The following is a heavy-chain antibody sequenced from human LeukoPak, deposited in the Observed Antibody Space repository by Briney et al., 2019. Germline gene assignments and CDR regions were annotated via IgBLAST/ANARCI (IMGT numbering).Heavy chain of an antibody. Sequence: PSETLSLTCAVYGFTFSGYYWSWLRQPPGKGLEWIGEIDHSGSTNYNPSLKSRVTISVDTSKNQFSRMLSSVTAADTAVYYCARDLTIFGVARFDPWGQGTLVTVSS. CDR1: GFTFSGYY. V-gene: IGHV4-34*01. D-gene: IGHD3-3*01. CDR2: IDHSGST. CDR3: ARDLTIFGVARFDP. J-gene: IGHJ5*02.